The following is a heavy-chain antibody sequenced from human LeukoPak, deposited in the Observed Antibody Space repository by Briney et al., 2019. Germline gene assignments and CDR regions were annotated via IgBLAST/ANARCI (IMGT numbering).Heavy chain of an antibody. V-gene: IGHV3-23*01. CDR2: ISGSGGST. CDR3: AKVLRVVPAAAFDY. D-gene: IGHD2-2*01. J-gene: IGHJ4*02. CDR1: GFTFSSYA. Sequence: GGSLRLSCAASGFTFSSYAMSWVRQAPGKGLEWVSAISGSGGSTYYAGSVKGRFTISRDNSKNTLYLQMNSLRAEDTAVYYCAKVLRVVPAAAFDYWGQGTLVTVSS.